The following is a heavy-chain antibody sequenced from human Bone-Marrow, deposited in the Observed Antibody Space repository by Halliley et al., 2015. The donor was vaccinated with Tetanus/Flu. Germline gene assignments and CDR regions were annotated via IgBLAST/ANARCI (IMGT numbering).Heavy chain of an antibody. D-gene: IGHD2-15*01. Sequence: GYIFYSGATSYNPALKSRVSLSFDTSENPFSLKLRSVTVADPALYYCAGGSGLAYYHYAMDVWGQGTTVTVSS. V-gene: IGHV4-31*02. CDR3: AGGSGLAYYHYAMDV. J-gene: IGHJ6*02. CDR2: IFYSGAT.